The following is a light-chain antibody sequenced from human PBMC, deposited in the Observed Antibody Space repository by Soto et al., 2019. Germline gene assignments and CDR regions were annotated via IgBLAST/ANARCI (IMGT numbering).Light chain of an antibody. CDR3: FAFTTTSTHV. CDR1: SSDLGAYDY. CDR2: EVN. V-gene: IGLV2-14*01. J-gene: IGLJ1*01. Sequence: QSALTQPASLSGSPGQSITISCTGTSSDLGAYDYVSWFQQHPGKATKLMISEVNNRPSGVSNRFFGSKSGNKAYLTLSGLQVSGEAEYFRFAFTTTSTHVYGTGTTVTVL.